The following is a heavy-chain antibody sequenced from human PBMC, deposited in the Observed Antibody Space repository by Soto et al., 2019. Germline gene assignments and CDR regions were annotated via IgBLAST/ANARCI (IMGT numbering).Heavy chain of an antibody. CDR2: INHSGST. V-gene: IGHV4-34*01. Sequence: SETLSLTCAVYGGSFSGYYWSWIRQPPGKGLEWIGEINHSGSTNYNPSLKSRVTISVDTSKNQFSLKLSSVTAADTAVYYCARAVVGDIVVVVAATSFGYYMDVWGKGTTVTVSS. CDR3: ARAVVGDIVVVVAATSFGYYMDV. D-gene: IGHD2-15*01. CDR1: GGSFSGYY. J-gene: IGHJ6*03.